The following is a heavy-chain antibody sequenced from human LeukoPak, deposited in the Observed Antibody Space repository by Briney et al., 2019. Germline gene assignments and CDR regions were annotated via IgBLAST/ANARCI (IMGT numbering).Heavy chain of an antibody. V-gene: IGHV4-39*07. J-gene: IGHJ4*02. D-gene: IGHD1-20*01. CDR3: ARSNNWNDGLDY. CDR2: IYYSGST. CDR1: GDSISSSSYY. Sequence: SETLSLTCTVSGDSISSSSYYWGWIRQPPGKGLEWIGTIYYSGSTNYNPSLKSRVTISVDTSKNQFSLKLNSVTAADTAVYYCARSNNWNDGLDYWGQGTLVTVSS.